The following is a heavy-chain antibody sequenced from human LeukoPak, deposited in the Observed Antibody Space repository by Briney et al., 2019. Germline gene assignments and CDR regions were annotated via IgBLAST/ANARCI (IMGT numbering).Heavy chain of an antibody. CDR2: INSDGSST. D-gene: IGHD4-17*01. V-gene: IGHV3-74*01. CDR1: GFTFSSYW. Sequence: GGSLRLSCAASGFTFSSYWMHWVRQAPGKGLVWVSRINSDGSSTSYADSVKGRFTISRDDAKNTLYLQMNSPRAEDTAVYYCARERVYSGVTTGAFDIWGQGTMVTVPS. J-gene: IGHJ3*02. CDR3: ARERVYSGVTTGAFDI.